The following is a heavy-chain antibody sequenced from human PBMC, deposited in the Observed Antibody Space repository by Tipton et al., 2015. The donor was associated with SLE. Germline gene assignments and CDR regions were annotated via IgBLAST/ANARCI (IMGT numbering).Heavy chain of an antibody. J-gene: IGHJ4*02. V-gene: IGHV3-11*06. CDR2: ISSSSSYT. CDR1: GFTFSDYY. Sequence: SLRLSCAASGFTFSDYYVSWIRQAPGKGLEWVSYISSSSSYTNYADSVKGRFTISRDNAKNSLYLQMNSLRAEDTAVYYCVGYDSSGYLNNNFDYWGQGTLVTVSS. D-gene: IGHD3-22*01. CDR3: VGYDSSGYLNNNFDY.